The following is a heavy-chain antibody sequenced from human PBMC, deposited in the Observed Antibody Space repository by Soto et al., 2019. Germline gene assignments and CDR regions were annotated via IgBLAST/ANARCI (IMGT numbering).Heavy chain of an antibody. CDR3: AVLTGYFYDLDV. Sequence: EVQMLESGGGLVQPGRSLRLSCAASGFTLSNYAMSWVRQAPGKGLEWVSTISGVGGRTHYSESVEGRFTISRDNSKSTLYLQMDSLRAEDTAVYHCAVLTGYFYDLDVWGQGTTVTVSS. J-gene: IGHJ6*02. CDR1: GFTLSNYA. CDR2: ISGVGGRT. D-gene: IGHD7-27*01. V-gene: IGHV3-23*01.